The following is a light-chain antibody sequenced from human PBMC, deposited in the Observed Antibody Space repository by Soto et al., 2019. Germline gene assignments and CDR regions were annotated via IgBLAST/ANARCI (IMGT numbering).Light chain of an antibody. CDR2: KND. J-gene: IGLJ2*01. CDR3: QSYDSNSVV. Sequence: NFMLTQSHSVSESPGKTVTISCTRSSGSIASNHVQWYQQRPGSAPTTVIYKNDQRPYGVPDRFSGSIDSSSNSASLTISGLKTEDEADYYCQSYDSNSVVFGGGTQLTVL. CDR1: SGSIASNH. V-gene: IGLV6-57*04.